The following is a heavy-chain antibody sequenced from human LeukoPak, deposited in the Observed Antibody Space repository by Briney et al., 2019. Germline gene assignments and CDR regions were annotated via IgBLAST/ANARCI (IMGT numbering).Heavy chain of an antibody. CDR2: IVVGSGNT. CDR1: GFTFSTSS. Sequence: SVKVACKTSGFTFSTSSIQWVRQARGQRHEWIGWIVVGSGNTHYAQKFLERVTITRDMSTSTAYMELSSLRSEDTAVYYCAAEVPGGSGSERIRFDPWGQGTLVTVSS. D-gene: IGHD3-10*01. CDR3: AAEVPGGSGSERIRFDP. J-gene: IGHJ5*02. V-gene: IGHV1-58*02.